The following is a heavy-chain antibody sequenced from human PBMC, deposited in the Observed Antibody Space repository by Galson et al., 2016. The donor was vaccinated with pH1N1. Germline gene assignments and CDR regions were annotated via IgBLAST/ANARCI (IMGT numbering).Heavy chain of an antibody. CDR1: GFTFSNFA. CDR3: LKYDSSGFYYGRLVD. V-gene: IGHV3-23*01. CDR2: ISGSGEST. Sequence: SLRLSCAASGFTFSNFAMSWVRQAPGKGLEWVSAISGSGESTYYADSVKGRFTISRDNPKNTLYLQLSSLRAGDSAVYYCLKYDSSGFYYGRLVDWGQGTLVTVSS. D-gene: IGHD3-22*01. J-gene: IGHJ4*02.